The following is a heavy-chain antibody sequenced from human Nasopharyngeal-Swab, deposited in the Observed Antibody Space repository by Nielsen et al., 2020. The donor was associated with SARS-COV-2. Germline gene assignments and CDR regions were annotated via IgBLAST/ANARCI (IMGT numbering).Heavy chain of an antibody. CDR1: GGSISSGSYY. Sequence: SETLSLTCTVSGGSISSGSYYWSWIRQPAGKGLEWIGRIYTSGSTNYNPSLKSRVTIPVDTSKNQFSLKLSSVTAADTAVYYCARGLRGVTTYYYYYYMDVWGKGTTVTVSS. CDR3: ARGLRGVTTYYYYYYMDV. V-gene: IGHV4-61*02. D-gene: IGHD4-17*01. CDR2: IYTSGST. J-gene: IGHJ6*03.